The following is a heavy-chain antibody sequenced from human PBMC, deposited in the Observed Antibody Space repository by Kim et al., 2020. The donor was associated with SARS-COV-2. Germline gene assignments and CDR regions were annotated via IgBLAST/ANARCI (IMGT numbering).Heavy chain of an antibody. V-gene: IGHV4-39*01. CDR3: ARVSRGSLDN. J-gene: IGHJ1*01. Sequence: SETLSLTCSVSGGSISSSTYFWGWIRQPPGKGLEWIGNIPYSENAYYNPSLKRRVTVSIATTKTQSSLILCSVTAAATAVYYCARVSRGSLDNWCQGILV. D-gene: IGHD1-26*01. CDR2: IPYSENA. CDR1: GGSISSSTYF.